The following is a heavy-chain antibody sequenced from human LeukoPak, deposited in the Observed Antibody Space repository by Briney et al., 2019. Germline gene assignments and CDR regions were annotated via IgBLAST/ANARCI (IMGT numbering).Heavy chain of an antibody. CDR2: IFSGGST. CDR1: GFSLSSNF. Sequence: GGALRLSCAASGFSLSSNFMTWVRQAPGKGLEWLSVIFSGGSTYYADSVKGRFTISRHNSKNNLYLQMSSLRAEDTAVYFCARGRRWDLLVSLIDASDIWGQGTMVTVSS. D-gene: IGHD4-23*01. CDR3: ARGRRWDLLVSLIDASDI. J-gene: IGHJ3*02. V-gene: IGHV3-53*01.